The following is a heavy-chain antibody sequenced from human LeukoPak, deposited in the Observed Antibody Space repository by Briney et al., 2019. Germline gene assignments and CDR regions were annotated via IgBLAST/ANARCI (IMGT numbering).Heavy chain of an antibody. J-gene: IGHJ4*02. CDR2: IKYDGGEK. D-gene: IGHD6-13*01. V-gene: IGHV3-7*04. Sequence: AGGSPRLSCAASGFTFSSYWMTWVRQAPGKGLEWVANIKYDGGEKDYVDSVKGRFTISRDNAKNSLYLQMNSLRAEDTAVYYCAKDIEPAGLFLDYWGQGTLVTVSS. CDR3: AKDIEPAGLFLDY. CDR1: GFTFSSYW.